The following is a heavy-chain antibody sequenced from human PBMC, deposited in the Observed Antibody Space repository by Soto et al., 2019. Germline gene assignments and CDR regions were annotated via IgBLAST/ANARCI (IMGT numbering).Heavy chain of an antibody. CDR2: TYHRGTT. Sequence: PSETLSLTCTVSGASISSYYWSWIRQPPGKGLEWMGFTYHRGTTNYNPSLKSRVTIVVDTSKNQFYLTLTSVTAADTAVYFCARARYYDWCFDLWGLGTPVTVSS. CDR1: GASISSYY. V-gene: IGHV4-59*12. J-gene: IGHJ4*02. CDR3: ARARYYDWCFDL. D-gene: IGHD3-9*01.